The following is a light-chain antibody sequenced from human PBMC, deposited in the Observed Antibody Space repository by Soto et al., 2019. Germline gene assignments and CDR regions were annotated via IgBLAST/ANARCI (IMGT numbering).Light chain of an antibody. J-gene: IGLJ2*01. CDR3: ATWDGNLSGV. CDR1: SSNIGTNY. Sequence: QSVLTQPPSASGTPGERVTISCSGSSSNIGTNYVYWYQHLPVTAPKLLIFRNNQRPSGVPDRFSGSKSGTSASLTISWLRSADEADYYCATWDGNLSGVFGGGTKLTVL. CDR2: RNN. V-gene: IGLV1-47*01.